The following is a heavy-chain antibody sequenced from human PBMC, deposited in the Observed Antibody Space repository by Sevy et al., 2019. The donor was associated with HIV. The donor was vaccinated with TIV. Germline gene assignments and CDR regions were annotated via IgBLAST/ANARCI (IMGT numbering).Heavy chain of an antibody. V-gene: IGHV3-30*18. Sequence: GGSLRLSCAASGFSFRNYDMHWVRQAPGKGLEWLALVSFDGHSTYSADSVKGRFTSSRDNSKNTLYLQMNSLRVEDTAIYYCAKRGGHDTSGYVSYYYYGMDVWGQGTTVTVSS. CDR2: VSFDGHST. CDR1: GFSFRNYD. J-gene: IGHJ6*02. CDR3: AKRGGHDTSGYVSYYYYGMDV. D-gene: IGHD2-2*01.